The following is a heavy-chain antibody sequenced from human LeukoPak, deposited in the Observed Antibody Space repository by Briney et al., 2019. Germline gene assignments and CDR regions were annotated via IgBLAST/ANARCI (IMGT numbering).Heavy chain of an antibody. CDR1: GYSISSGYY. CDR3: SRASSTSYYDY. Sequence: SETLSLTCTVSGYSISSGYYWGWIRQPPGKGLEWIGSIYHSGSTYYNPSLKSRVTISVDTSKNQFSLKLSSVTAADMALYYCSRASSTSYYDYWGQGTLVT. V-gene: IGHV4-38-2*02. J-gene: IGHJ4*02. CDR2: IYHSGST. D-gene: IGHD6-19*01.